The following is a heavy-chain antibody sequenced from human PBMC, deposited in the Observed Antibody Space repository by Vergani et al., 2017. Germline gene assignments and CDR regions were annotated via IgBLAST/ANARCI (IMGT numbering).Heavy chain of an antibody. CDR2: IYHSGST. V-gene: IGHV4-38-2*01. J-gene: IGHJ4*02. Sequence: QVQLQESGPGLVQPSETLSLTCAVSGYSISSGYYWGWLRQPPGKGLEWIGSIYHSGSTYYNPSLKSRVTISVDTSKNQFSLKLSSVTAADTAVYYCASLGIKISFGGVIGDGSDYWGQGTLVTVSS. CDR1: GYSISSGYY. D-gene: IGHD3-16*02. CDR3: ASLGIKISFGGVIGDGSDY.